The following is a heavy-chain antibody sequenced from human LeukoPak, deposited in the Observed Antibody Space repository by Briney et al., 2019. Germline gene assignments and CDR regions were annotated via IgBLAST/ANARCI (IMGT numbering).Heavy chain of an antibody. CDR1: GYAFSSYG. Sequence: ASVKVSCKASGYAFSSYGISWVRQAPGQGLEWIGWISAYNGNTNYAQKLQGRVTMTTDTSTSTAYMELRSLRSDDTAVYYCARGETGYSSSWRDFDYWGQGTLVTVSS. CDR3: ARGETGYSSSWRDFDY. J-gene: IGHJ4*02. D-gene: IGHD6-13*01. V-gene: IGHV1-18*01. CDR2: ISAYNGNT.